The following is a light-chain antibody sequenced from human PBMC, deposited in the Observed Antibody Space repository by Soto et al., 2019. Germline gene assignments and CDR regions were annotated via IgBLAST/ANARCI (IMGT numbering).Light chain of an antibody. CDR2: SNN. CDR1: SSNIGSNT. Sequence: QSVLTQPPSASGTPGQRVTISCSGSSSNIGSNTVNWYQQLPGTAPKLLIYSNNQRPSGVPDRFSGSKSGTSASLAISGLQSEDESDYYCASGEESKNGAVVFGEGTKLPAL. CDR3: ASGEESKNGAVV. J-gene: IGLJ2*01. V-gene: IGLV1-44*01.